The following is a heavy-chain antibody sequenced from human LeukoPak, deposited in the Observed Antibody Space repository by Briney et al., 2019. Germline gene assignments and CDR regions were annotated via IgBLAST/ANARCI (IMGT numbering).Heavy chain of an antibody. V-gene: IGHV3-30*18. CDR2: ISYDGSNK. Sequence: GRSLRLSCAASGFTFSSYGMHWVRQAPGKGLEWVAVISYDGSNKYYADSVKGRFTISRDNSRNTLYLQMNSLRDEDTAVYYCAKGVAIYESSSGYFDYWGQGTLVTVSS. CDR3: AKGVAIYESSSGYFDY. D-gene: IGHD3-22*01. J-gene: IGHJ4*02. CDR1: GFTFSSYG.